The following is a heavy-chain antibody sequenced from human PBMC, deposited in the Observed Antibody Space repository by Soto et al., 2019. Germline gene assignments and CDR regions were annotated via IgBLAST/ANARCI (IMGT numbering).Heavy chain of an antibody. J-gene: IGHJ3*02. V-gene: IGHV3-21*01. D-gene: IGHD6-6*01. CDR3: ATLKPYSSSFHACVI. CDR1: GFTFSSYS. Sequence: GGSLRLSCAASGFTFSSYSMNWVRQAQGKGLEWVSSISSRSSYIYYAASVKGRFTISRDNAKNSLYLQMNSLRDEDTAVYFCATLKPYSSSFHACVIWGQGTMDTVS. CDR2: ISSRSSYI.